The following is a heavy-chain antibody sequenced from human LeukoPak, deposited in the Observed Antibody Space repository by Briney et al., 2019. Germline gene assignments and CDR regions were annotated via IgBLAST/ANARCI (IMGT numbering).Heavy chain of an antibody. J-gene: IGHJ6*02. V-gene: IGHV3-30-3*01. Sequence: PGGSLRLSCAASGLTFSSYAMHWVRQAPGKGLEWVAVISYDGSNKYYADSVKGRFTISRDNSKNTLYLQMNSLRAEDTAVYYCARDHYGMDVWGQGTTVTVSS. CDR1: GLTFSSYA. CDR3: ARDHYGMDV. CDR2: ISYDGSNK.